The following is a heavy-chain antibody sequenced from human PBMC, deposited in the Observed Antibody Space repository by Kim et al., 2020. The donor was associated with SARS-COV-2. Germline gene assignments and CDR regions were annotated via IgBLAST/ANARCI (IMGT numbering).Heavy chain of an antibody. D-gene: IGHD2-21*02. CDR1: GGTFSSYA. Sequence: SVKVSCKASGGTFSSYAISWVRQAPGQGLEWMGGIIPIFGTANYAQKFQGRVTITADESTSTAYMELSSLRSEDTAVYYCARGGNIHCGGDCYPDHYYYYGMDVWGQGTTVTVSS. V-gene: IGHV1-69*13. CDR2: IIPIFGTA. J-gene: IGHJ6*02. CDR3: ARGGNIHCGGDCYPDHYYYYGMDV.